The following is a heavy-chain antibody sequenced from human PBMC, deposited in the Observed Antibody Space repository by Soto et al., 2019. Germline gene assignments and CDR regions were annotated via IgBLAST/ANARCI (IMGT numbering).Heavy chain of an antibody. CDR3: AAELGYYYDSSGFDY. Sequence: SVKVSCKASGFTFTSSAVQWVRQARGQRLEWIGWIVVGSGNTNYAQKFQERVTITRDMSTSTAYMELSSLRSEDTAVYYCAAELGYYYDSSGFDYWGQGTLVTVSS. J-gene: IGHJ4*02. CDR1: GFTFTSSA. D-gene: IGHD3-22*01. V-gene: IGHV1-58*01. CDR2: IVVGSGNT.